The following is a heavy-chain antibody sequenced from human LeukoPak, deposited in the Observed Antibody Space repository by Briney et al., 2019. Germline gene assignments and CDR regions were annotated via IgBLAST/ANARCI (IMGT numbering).Heavy chain of an antibody. CDR3: ARGRGSGHKENWFDP. CDR2: MNPNSGNT. J-gene: IGHJ5*02. Sequence: ASVKVSGKAPGYTFTTYDINWVRQATGQGLEWMGWMNPNSGNTGYTQKFQGRVTMTRNTSISTAYMELSSLRSEDTAVYYCARGRGSGHKENWFDPWGQGTLVTVSS. V-gene: IGHV1-8*01. D-gene: IGHD6-19*01. CDR1: GYTFTTYD.